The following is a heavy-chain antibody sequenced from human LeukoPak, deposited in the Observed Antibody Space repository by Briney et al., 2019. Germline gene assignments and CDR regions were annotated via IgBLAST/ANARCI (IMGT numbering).Heavy chain of an antibody. CDR1: GFTFSSYS. V-gene: IGHV3-48*01. CDR3: ARRHDAFDI. Sequence: GGSLRLSCAASGFTFSSYSMNWVRQAPGKGLEWVSYISSTSSVIYYADSVKGRFTISRDNAKNSLYLQMNSLRAEDTAVYYCARRHDAFDIWGQGTMVTVSS. CDR2: ISSTSSVI. J-gene: IGHJ3*02.